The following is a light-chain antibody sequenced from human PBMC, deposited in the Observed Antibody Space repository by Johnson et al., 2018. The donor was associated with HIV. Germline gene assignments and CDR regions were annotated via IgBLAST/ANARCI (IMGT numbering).Light chain of an antibody. J-gene: IGLJ1*01. CDR3: GTWDSNLSVYV. V-gene: IGLV1-51*02. Sequence: QLVLTQPPSVSAAPGQKVTISCSGSSSNVGNNYVSWYQQLPGTAPKLLIYETNKRPSGIPDRFSGSKSGTSATLGITGLQTGDEADYYCGTWDSNLSVYVFGTGTKVSVL. CDR2: ETN. CDR1: SSNVGNNY.